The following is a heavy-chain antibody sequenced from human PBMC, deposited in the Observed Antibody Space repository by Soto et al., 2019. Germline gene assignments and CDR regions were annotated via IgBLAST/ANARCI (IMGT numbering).Heavy chain of an antibody. CDR1: GYTFTSYG. D-gene: IGHD7-27*01. J-gene: IGHJ3*01. CDR3: AGDLTPAHSFDF. Sequence: QVQLVQSGAEVKKPGASVKVSCKASGYTFTSYGISWVRQAPGQGLEWMGWISAYNGNTNYAQKLQGRVTMTTDTPRSTADTEWRRRRCDYTAAYYCAGDLTPAHSFDFWGQWTMLTVSS. CDR2: ISAYNGNT. V-gene: IGHV1-18*01.